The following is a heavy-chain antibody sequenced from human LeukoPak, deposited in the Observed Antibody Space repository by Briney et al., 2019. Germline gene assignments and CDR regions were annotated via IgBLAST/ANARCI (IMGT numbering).Heavy chain of an antibody. Sequence: SRRLACEGYAFSFRTYWMTWVRPAPGSVLEWEANIKQDGSQKYYVDSVKGRFTISRGNAQNSLYLQMNSLRAEDTAVYYCARPRDSGWSKTWDYWGQGTLVTVSS. CDR2: IKQDGSQK. CDR3: ARPRDSGWSKTWDY. D-gene: IGHD6-13*01. CDR1: AFSFRTYW. V-gene: IGHV3-7*03. J-gene: IGHJ4*02.